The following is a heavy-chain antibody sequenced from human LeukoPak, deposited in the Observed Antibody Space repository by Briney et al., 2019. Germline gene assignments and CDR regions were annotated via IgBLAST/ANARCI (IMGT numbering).Heavy chain of an antibody. Sequence: GGSLRLSCAASGFTFSDYHMTWIRQAPGKGLEWVSYISASGSTIYYTDSVKGRFTISRDNAKNSLYLQMSSLRAEDTAVYYCARDLSGGTGWYFAYWGQGTLVTVSS. J-gene: IGHJ4*02. D-gene: IGHD6-19*01. CDR1: GFTFSDYH. V-gene: IGHV3-11*01. CDR2: ISASGSTI. CDR3: ARDLSGGTGWYFAY.